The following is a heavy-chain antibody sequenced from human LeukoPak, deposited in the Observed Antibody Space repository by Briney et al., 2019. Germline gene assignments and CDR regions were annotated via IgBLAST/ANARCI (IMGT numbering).Heavy chain of an antibody. Sequence: ASETLSLTCTVSGGSISSGDYYWSWIRQPPGKGLEWIGYIYYSGSTYYNPSLKSRVTISVDTSKNQFSLKLSSVTAADTAVYYCARQGGDYYFDHWGQGTLVTVSS. D-gene: IGHD4-17*01. CDR1: GGSISSGDYY. CDR2: IYYSGST. J-gene: IGHJ4*02. CDR3: ARQGGDYYFDH. V-gene: IGHV4-30-4*01.